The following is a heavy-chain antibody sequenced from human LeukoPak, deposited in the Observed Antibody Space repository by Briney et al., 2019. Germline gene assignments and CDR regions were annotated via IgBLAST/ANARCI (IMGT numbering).Heavy chain of an antibody. CDR3: AREGETAAGTGYDRAFDI. V-gene: IGHV1-18*01. D-gene: IGHD6-13*01. CDR1: GYTFTSYG. Sequence: ASVKVSCKASGYTFTSYGISWVRQAPGQGLEWMGWISAYNGNTNYAQKLQGRVTMTTDTSTSTAYMELRSLRSDDTAVYYCAREGETAAGTGYDRAFDIWGQGTMVTVSS. J-gene: IGHJ3*02. CDR2: ISAYNGNT.